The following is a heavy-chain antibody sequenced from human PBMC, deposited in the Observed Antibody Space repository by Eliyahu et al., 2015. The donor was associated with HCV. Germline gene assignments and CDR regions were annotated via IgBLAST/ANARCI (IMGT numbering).Heavy chain of an antibody. CDR2: IMGREY. V-gene: IGHV3-7*03. D-gene: IGHD3-22*01. CDR3: AKITQILYYDSSXASGTEYFQN. Sequence: EVKLVESGGGSVQSGASLRLACVGSGFNFEGSWXSWVRXAPGKGLQRVAEIMGREYYYADAVRGRFTISRDNAENSVFLQMNRLRVEDTAIYFCAKITQILYYDSSXASGTEYFQNWGQGAQVTVSS. CDR1: GFNFEGSW. J-gene: IGHJ1*01.